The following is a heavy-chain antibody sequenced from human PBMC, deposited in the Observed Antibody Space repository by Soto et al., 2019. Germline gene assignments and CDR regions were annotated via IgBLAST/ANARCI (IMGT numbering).Heavy chain of an antibody. CDR1: GGSFSGYY. V-gene: IGHV4-34*01. J-gene: IGHJ4*02. Sequence: QVQLQQWGAGLLKPSETLSLTCVVYGGSFSGYYWSWVRQPPGKGLEWIGEINHSGSTNYNPSLKSRITMSADTSTNQLSLKLSSVTAADTAVYYCARGSKVMVRAVPPDYWGQGTLVT. D-gene: IGHD3-10*01. CDR3: ARGSKVMVRAVPPDY. CDR2: INHSGST.